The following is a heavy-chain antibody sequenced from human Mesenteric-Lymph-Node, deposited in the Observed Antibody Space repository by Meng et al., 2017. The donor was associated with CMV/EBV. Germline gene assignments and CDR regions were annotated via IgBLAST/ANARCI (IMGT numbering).Heavy chain of an antibody. J-gene: IGHJ4*02. CDR1: GGSFSGYY. CDR2: INHSGST. D-gene: IGHD3-9*01. CDR3: ARGSSYDILTGYFDY. V-gene: IGHV4-34*01. Sequence: QVQFHRWGAGLLKPPETLSGMCAVYGGSFSGYYWNWIRQSPEKGLEWIGEINHSGSTTYNPSFTSRIIISVDTSTNQISLNMSSVTAADTAVYYCARGSSYDILTGYFDYWGQGALVTVSS.